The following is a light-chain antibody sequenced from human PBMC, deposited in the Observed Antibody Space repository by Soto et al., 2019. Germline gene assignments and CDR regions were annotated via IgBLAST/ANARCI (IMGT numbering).Light chain of an antibody. V-gene: IGLV2-8*01. J-gene: IGLJ1*01. CDR1: SSDVGGYNY. Sequence: QSVLTQPPSASGSPGQSVTISCTGTSSDVGGYNYVSWYQQHPGKAPKLMIYEVSKRPSGVPDRFSGSKSGNTASLTVSGLQAEEEADYYCSSYAGSNIHYVFGTGTKVTVL. CDR2: EVS. CDR3: SSYAGSNIHYV.